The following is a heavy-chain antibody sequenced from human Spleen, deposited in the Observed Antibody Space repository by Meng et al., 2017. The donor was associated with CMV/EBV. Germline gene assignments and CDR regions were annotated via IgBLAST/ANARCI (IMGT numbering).Heavy chain of an antibody. Sequence: SVKVSCKASGGTLNTYTISWVRQAPGQGLEWMGRIIPIAGVANYAQKFQGRVTIHADRSTSTAYMELNSLKSEDTAMYYCAKDRVIVVVRGYYYYYVLDVWGQGTTVTVSS. V-gene: IGHV1-69*04. D-gene: IGHD2-21*01. CDR3: AKDRVIVVVRGYYYYYVLDV. CDR2: IIPIAGVA. CDR1: GGTLNTYT. J-gene: IGHJ6*02.